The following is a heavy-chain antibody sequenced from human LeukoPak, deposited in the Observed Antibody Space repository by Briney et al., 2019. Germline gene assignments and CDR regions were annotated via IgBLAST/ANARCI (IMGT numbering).Heavy chain of an antibody. CDR1: GYSFTSYW. D-gene: IGHD6-13*01. CDR3: ARHRGSIAAAGTPFDY. V-gene: IGHV5-10-1*01. J-gene: IGHJ4*02. Sequence: GESLKISCKGSGYSFTSYWISWVRQMPGKGLEWMGRIDPSDSYTSYSPSFQGHVTISADNSISTAYLQWSSLKASDTAMYYCARHRGSIAAAGTPFDYWGQGTLVTVSS. CDR2: IDPSDSYT.